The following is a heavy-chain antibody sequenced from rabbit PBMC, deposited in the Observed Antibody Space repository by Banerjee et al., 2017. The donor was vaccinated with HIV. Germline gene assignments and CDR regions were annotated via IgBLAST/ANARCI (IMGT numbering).Heavy chain of an antibody. Sequence: QSLEESGGDLVKPGASLTLTCTASGFSFSSSYSMCWVRQAPGKGLEWIACIDTSSGTTWYASWAKGRFTISKTSSTTVTLQMTSLTAADTATYFCARGGYYTYGYAGYAYDYFNLWGPGTLVTVS. D-gene: IGHD6-1*01. CDR2: IDTSSGTT. CDR3: ARGGYYTYGYAGYAYDYFNL. J-gene: IGHJ4*01. CDR1: GFSFSSSYS. V-gene: IGHV1S40*01.